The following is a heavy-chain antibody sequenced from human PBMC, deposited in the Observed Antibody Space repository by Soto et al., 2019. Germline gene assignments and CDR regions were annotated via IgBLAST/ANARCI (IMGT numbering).Heavy chain of an antibody. J-gene: IGHJ4*02. CDR3: ARDVYGDYLGYFDS. Sequence: SETLSLTCAVSGGSINSGGYYWGWIRQHPGKGLEWIGYIYSSGKTYYHPSLKSRLTISIDTSKNQFSLKLSSVTAADTAVYYCARDVYGDYLGYFDSWGQGILVTVSS. V-gene: IGHV4-31*11. D-gene: IGHD4-17*01. CDR2: IYSSGKT. CDR1: GGSINSGGYY.